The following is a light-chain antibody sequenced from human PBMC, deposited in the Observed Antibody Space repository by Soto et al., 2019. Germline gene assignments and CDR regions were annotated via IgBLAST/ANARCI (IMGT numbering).Light chain of an antibody. V-gene: IGLV2-14*01. J-gene: IGLJ1*01. CDR3: SSYTSSSTLYV. CDR1: SSDVGGYNY. Sequence: QSVLTQPASVSGSHGQSITLSCTGTSSDVGGYNYVSWYQQHPGKAPKLMIYDVSNRPSGVSNRFSGSKSGNTASRTISGLQAEDEADYYCSSYTSSSTLYVFGTGTKVTVL. CDR2: DVS.